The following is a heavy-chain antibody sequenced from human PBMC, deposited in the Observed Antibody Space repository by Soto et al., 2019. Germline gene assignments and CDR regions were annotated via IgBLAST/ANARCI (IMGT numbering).Heavy chain of an antibody. CDR1: GGTFSSYA. CDR3: ARESRYCSGGSCYFRHSIDY. CDR2: IIPIFGTA. J-gene: IGHJ4*02. Sequence: SVKVSCKASGGTFSSYAISWVRQAPGQGLEWMGGIIPIFGTANYAQKFQGRVTITADESTSTAYMELSSLRSEDTAVYYCARESRYCSGGSCYFRHSIDYWGQLTLVTVSS. D-gene: IGHD2-15*01. V-gene: IGHV1-69*13.